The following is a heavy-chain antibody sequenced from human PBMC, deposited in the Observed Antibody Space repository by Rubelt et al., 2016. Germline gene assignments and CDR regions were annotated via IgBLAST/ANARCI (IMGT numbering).Heavy chain of an antibody. D-gene: IGHD2-15*01. CDR1: GFTFSNYA. CDR3: ARDLLF. V-gene: IGHV3-30*04. CDR2: ISYDGSNK. J-gene: IGHJ4*02. Sequence: VQLVESGGDLVQPGGSLRLSCVASGFTFSNYAMHWVRQAPGKGLEWVAVISYDGSNKYYADSVKGRFTISRENSKNTLFLQMNSLRAEDTAVYHCARDLLFGGQGTLVTVSS.